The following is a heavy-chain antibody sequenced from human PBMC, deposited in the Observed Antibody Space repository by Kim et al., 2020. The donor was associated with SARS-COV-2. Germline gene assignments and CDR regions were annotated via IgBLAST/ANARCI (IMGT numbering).Heavy chain of an antibody. J-gene: IGHJ3*02. CDR1: GYTFTSYA. Sequence: ASVKVSCKASGYTFTSYAMHWVRQAPGQRLEWMGWINAGNGNTKYSQKFQGRVTITRDTSASTAYMELSSLRSEDTAVYYCARGGYCSSTSCIRDAFDIWGQGTMVTVSS. D-gene: IGHD2-2*01. CDR2: INAGNGNT. CDR3: ARGGYCSSTSCIRDAFDI. V-gene: IGHV1-3*01.